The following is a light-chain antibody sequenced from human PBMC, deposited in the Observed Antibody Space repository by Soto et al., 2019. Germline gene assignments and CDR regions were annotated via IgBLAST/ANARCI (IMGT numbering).Light chain of an antibody. J-gene: IGLJ3*02. CDR1: SGHSSYI. CDR3: ETWDSRV. V-gene: IGLV4-60*03. Sequence: QPVLTQSSSASASLGSSVKLTCTLSSGHSSYIIAWHQQQPGKAPRYLMKLEGSGSYNKGSGVPDRFSGSGSGADRYLTISNLQSEDEADYYCETWDSRVFGGGTKVTVL. CDR2: LEGSGSY.